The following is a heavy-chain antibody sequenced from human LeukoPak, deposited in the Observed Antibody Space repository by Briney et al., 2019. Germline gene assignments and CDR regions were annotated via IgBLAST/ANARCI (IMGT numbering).Heavy chain of an antibody. J-gene: IGHJ4*02. CDR1: GFTFSRYW. Sequence: GGSLRLSCAASGFTFSRYWMHWVRQVPGKGLVWVSRINRDGSIINYADSVRGPFTISRDNDKTTLYLQMNGLRAEDTAVYYCARNGLGEWELLHVWGQGTLVTVSS. V-gene: IGHV3-74*01. CDR3: ARNGLGEWELLHV. CDR2: INRDGSII. D-gene: IGHD1-26*01.